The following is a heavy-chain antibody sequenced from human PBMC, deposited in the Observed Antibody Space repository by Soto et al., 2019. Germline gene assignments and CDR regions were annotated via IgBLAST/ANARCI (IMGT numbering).Heavy chain of an antibody. Sequence: GGSLRLSCAASGFSFSRYSMNWVRQAPGKGLEWVSSVSSSSGYIYYAGSVKGRFTISRDNAKNSLYLQMNSLRAEDTAVYYCAKNLWNYGNPFDYWGQGTLVTVSS. D-gene: IGHD1-7*01. J-gene: IGHJ4*02. CDR3: AKNLWNYGNPFDY. V-gene: IGHV3-21*04. CDR1: GFSFSRYS. CDR2: VSSSSGYI.